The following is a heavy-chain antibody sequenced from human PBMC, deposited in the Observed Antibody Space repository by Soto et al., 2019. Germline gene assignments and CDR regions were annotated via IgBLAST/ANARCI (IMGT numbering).Heavy chain of an antibody. D-gene: IGHD5-18*01. CDR3: ATEKDGYHVFCYYGYGD. Sequence: AAVKVTCKGSGGTFNRYAFSWVRQAPGQGLDWMGRVIPLRGTTNLAQKFQGRVTITADEATSTVYMGASRQPSEDTAVYYCATEKDGYHVFCYYGYGDWGHGTTVTVSS. J-gene: IGHJ6*02. CDR2: VIPLRGTT. CDR1: GGTFNRYA. V-gene: IGHV1-69*11.